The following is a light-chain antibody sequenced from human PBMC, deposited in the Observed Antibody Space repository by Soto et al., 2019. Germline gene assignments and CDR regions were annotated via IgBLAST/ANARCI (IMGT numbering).Light chain of an antibody. J-gene: IGKJ1*01. CDR2: GAS. CDR1: QSVSSSY. Sequence: ESVLTQSPGTLSLSPGERATLSCRASQSVSSSYLAWYQQKPGQAPRLRIYGASSRATGIPDRFSGSGSGTDFTLTISRLEPEDFAVYYCLQYGSSPPWTFGQGTKVEI. CDR3: LQYGSSPPWT. V-gene: IGKV3-20*01.